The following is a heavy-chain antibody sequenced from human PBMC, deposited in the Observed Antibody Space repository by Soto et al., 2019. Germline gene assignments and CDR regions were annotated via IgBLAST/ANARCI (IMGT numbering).Heavy chain of an antibody. J-gene: IGHJ6*02. Sequence: TSETLPLTCAVYGGSFSGYYWSWIRQPPGKGLEWIGEINHGGSTNYNPSLKSRVTISVDTSKNQFSLKPSSVTAADTAVYYCARGRYYYDSSGYPYYYYGMDVWGQGTTVTVSS. CDR3: ARGRYYYDSSGYPYYYYGMDV. V-gene: IGHV4-34*01. D-gene: IGHD3-22*01. CDR2: INHGGST. CDR1: GGSFSGYY.